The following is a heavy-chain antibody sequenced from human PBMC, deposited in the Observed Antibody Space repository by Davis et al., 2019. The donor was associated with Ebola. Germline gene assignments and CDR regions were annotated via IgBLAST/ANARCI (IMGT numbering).Heavy chain of an antibody. CDR3: ARHSGGYSSGWYRYYFDY. V-gene: IGHV4-39*01. D-gene: IGHD6-19*01. CDR2: INHSGST. J-gene: IGHJ4*02. CDR1: GGSISSSSYY. Sequence: SETLSLTCTVSGGSISSSSYYWSWIRQPPGKGLEWIGEINHSGSTNYNPSLKSRVTISVDTSKNQFSLKLSSVTAADTAVYYCARHSGGYSSGWYRYYFDYWGQGTLVTVSS.